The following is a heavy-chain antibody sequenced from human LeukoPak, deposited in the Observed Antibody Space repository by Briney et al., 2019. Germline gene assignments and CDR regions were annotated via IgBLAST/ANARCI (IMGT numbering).Heavy chain of an antibody. V-gene: IGHV3-48*03. CDR3: ARVQRGIAVALDY. CDR1: GFTFSSYE. D-gene: IGHD6-19*01. J-gene: IGHJ4*02. CDR2: ISTTGSSI. Sequence: GGSLRLSCAASGFTFSSYEMNWVRQAPGKGLEWVSYISTTGSSIYYADSVKGRFTISRDDVKNLLYLQMNSLRAEDTAVYYCARVQRGIAVALDYWGQGTLATVSS.